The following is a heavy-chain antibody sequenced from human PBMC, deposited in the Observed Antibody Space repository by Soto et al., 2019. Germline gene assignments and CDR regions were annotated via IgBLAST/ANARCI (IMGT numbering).Heavy chain of an antibody. CDR2: IDSSGST. J-gene: IGHJ5*02. D-gene: IGHD1-1*01. CDR1: VVSISSYY. V-gene: IGHV4-4*07. CDR3: ARDMHAGFTHYFEP. Sequence: SETLSLTCTVSVVSISSYYWSLIRQPAGKGLEWIGHIDSSGSTNYNTSLKSRVTMSVDTSKNQFSLKLSSVTAADTAVYYCARDMHAGFTHYFEPWGQGTMVTVSS.